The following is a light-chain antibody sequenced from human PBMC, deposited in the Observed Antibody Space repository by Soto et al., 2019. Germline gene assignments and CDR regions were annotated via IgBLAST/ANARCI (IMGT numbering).Light chain of an antibody. CDR1: GNDVGGFNY. V-gene: IGLV2-14*03. J-gene: IGLJ2*01. Sequence: QSALTQPASVSGSPGQSITISCTGTGNDVGGFNYVSWYQQHAGRAPKLLIYDVTHRPSGVSPRFSGSKSGNTASLNISGLQAEDEADYYCNSYAVGSLLVCGGGTKLTVL. CDR2: DVT. CDR3: NSYAVGSLLV.